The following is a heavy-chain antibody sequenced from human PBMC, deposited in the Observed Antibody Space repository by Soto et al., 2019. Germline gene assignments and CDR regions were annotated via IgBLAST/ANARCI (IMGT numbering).Heavy chain of an antibody. CDR2: IIPIFGTA. CDR3: ACRGELTDIDY. V-gene: IGHV1-69*01. D-gene: IGHD1-26*01. CDR1: GGTFSSYA. J-gene: IGHJ4*02. Sequence: QVQLVQSGAEVKKPGSSVKVSCKASGGTFSSYAISWVRQAPGQGLEWMGGIIPIFGTANYPQKFQGRVTITADESTSTAYMELNSLRSEDTAMYYCACRGELTDIDYWGQGTLVTVSS.